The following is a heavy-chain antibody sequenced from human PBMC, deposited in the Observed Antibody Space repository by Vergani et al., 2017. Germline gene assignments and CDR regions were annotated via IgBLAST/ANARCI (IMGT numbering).Heavy chain of an antibody. J-gene: IGHJ5*02. CDR2: IYYSGST. V-gene: IGHV4-61*01. CDR1: GGSVSSGSYY. Sequence: QVQLQESGPGLVKPSETLSLTCTVSGGSVSSGSYYWSWIWQPPGKGLEWIGYIYYSGSTNYNPSLKSRVTISVDTSKNQFSLKLSSVTAADTAVYYCARDGGIAVAPPPGRFDPWGQGTLVTVSS. CDR3: ARDGGIAVAPPPGRFDP. D-gene: IGHD6-19*01.